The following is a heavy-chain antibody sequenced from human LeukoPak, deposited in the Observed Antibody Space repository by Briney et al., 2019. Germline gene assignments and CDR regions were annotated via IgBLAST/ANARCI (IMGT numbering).Heavy chain of an antibody. CDR2: ISYDGSNK. CDR1: GFTFSRYA. J-gene: IGHJ4*02. CDR3: AREDYFDY. V-gene: IGHV3-30-3*01. Sequence: GGSLRLSCAASGFTFSRYAMHWVRQAPGKGLEWVAVISYDGSNKYYADSVKGRFTISRDNSKNTLYLQMNSLRAEDTAVYYCAREDYFDYWGQGTLVTVSS.